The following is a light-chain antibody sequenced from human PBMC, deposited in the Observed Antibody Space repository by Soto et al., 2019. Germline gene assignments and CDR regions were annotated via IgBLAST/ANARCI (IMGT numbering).Light chain of an antibody. CDR2: SNN. CDR3: ASWDDRLGAVI. CDR1: SSNIGGTNY. Sequence: QSVLTQPPSASGAPGQKVFISCSGSSSNIGGTNYAYWYQQLPGAAPKLLMHSNNHRPSGVPERISGSKFGTAASLAISGLRSEDEAVYYCASWDDRLGAVIFGGGTK. V-gene: IGLV1-47*02. J-gene: IGLJ2*01.